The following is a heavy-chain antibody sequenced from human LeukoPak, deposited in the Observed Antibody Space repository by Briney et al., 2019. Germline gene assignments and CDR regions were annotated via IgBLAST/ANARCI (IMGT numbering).Heavy chain of an antibody. V-gene: IGHV3-48*04. CDR3: ARLYSTGCYGGPDY. D-gene: IGHD6-19*01. Sequence: PGGSLRLSCAASGFIFSNYNMNWVRQAPGKGLEWVSYISSSSSTIYYADSVKGRFTISRDNAKNSLYLQVSSLRAEDTAVYYCARLYSTGCYGGPDYWGQGTLVAVSS. J-gene: IGHJ4*02. CDR2: ISSSSSTI. CDR1: GFIFSNYN.